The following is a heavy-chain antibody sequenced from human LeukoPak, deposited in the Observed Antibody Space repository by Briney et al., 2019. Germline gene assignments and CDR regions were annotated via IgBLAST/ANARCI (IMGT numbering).Heavy chain of an antibody. CDR1: GYTFTGYY. D-gene: IGHD3-10*01. J-gene: IGHJ4*02. Sequence: ASVKVSCKASGYTFTGYYMHWVRQAPGQGLEWMGWINPNSGGTNYAQKFQGRVTMTRDTSISTAYMELSRLRSDDTAVYYCARDRSAAKLNYGSGSPGYRGQGTLVTVSS. V-gene: IGHV1-2*02. CDR2: INPNSGGT. CDR3: ARDRSAAKLNYGSGSPGY.